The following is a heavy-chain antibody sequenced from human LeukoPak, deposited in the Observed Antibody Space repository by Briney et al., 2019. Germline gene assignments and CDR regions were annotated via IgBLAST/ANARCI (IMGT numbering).Heavy chain of an antibody. CDR3: AKGGYYGSGSYYRPDYMDV. CDR2: IRYDGSNK. V-gene: IGHV3-30*02. CDR1: GFTFSSYG. J-gene: IGHJ6*03. Sequence: GGSLRLSCAASGFTFSSYGMHWVRQAPGKGLEWVAFIRYDGSNKYYADSVKGRFTISRDNSKNTLYLQMNSLRAEDTAVYYCAKGGYYGSGSYYRPDYMDVWGKGTTVTVSS. D-gene: IGHD3-10*01.